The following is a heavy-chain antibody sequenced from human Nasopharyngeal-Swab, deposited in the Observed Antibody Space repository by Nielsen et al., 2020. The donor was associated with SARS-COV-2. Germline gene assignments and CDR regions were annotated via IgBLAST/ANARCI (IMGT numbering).Heavy chain of an antibody. CDR2: IYPGNSDT. V-gene: IGHV5-51*01. D-gene: IGHD5-24*01. CDR1: GYSFGNYW. Sequence: GGSLRLSCTGFGYSFGNYWIGWVRQLPGKGLEWMGSIYPGNSDTRYSPAFHGRVTMSADKSINTAYLQWTSLRASDTAVYFCARRAARDGYNYEVDPWGQGTLVTVSS. J-gene: IGHJ5*02. CDR3: ARRAARDGYNYEVDP.